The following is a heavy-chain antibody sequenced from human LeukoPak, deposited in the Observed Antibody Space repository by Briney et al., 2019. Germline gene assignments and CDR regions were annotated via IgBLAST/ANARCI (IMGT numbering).Heavy chain of an antibody. CDR3: ARDDLSGWSFDY. J-gene: IGHJ4*02. CDR1: GFTFSSYA. Sequence: GGSLRLSCAASGFTFSSYAMSWVRQAPGKGLKWVTTINDNGDGTYYADSVKGRFTISRDNSKNTLYLQMNSLRAEDMAVYYCARDDLSGWSFDYWGQGTLVTVSS. V-gene: IGHV3-23*01. D-gene: IGHD6-19*01. CDR2: INDNGDGT.